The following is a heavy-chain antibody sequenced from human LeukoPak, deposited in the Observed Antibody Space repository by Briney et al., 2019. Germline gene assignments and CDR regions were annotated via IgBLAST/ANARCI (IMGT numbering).Heavy chain of an antibody. CDR2: IKQDGSEK. Sequence: PGGSLRLSCAASGFTFSSYWMSWVRQAPGKGLEWVANIKQDGSEKYYVDSVKGRFTISRDNAKNSLYLQMNSLRAEDTAVYYCARVGYCGGDCYPLFDYWGQGTLVTVSS. J-gene: IGHJ4*02. D-gene: IGHD2-21*01. V-gene: IGHV3-7*01. CDR1: GFTFSSYW. CDR3: ARVGYCGGDCYPLFDY.